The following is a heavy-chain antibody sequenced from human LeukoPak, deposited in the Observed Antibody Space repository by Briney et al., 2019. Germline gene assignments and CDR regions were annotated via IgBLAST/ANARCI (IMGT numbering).Heavy chain of an antibody. CDR2: IYTSGTT. CDR1: GGSISNYY. Sequence: SETLSLTCTVSGGSISNYYWSWIRQPAGKGLEWIGRIYTSGTTNYNPSLNSRVTMSVDTSKNQFSLKLSSVTAADTALYYCARAGSGCYVFDYWGQGTLVTVSS. V-gene: IGHV4-4*07. CDR3: ARAGSGCYVFDY. D-gene: IGHD6-19*01. J-gene: IGHJ4*02.